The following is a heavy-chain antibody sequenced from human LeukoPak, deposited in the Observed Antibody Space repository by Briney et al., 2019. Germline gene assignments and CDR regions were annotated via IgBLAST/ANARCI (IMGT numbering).Heavy chain of an antibody. D-gene: IGHD1-26*01. CDR1: GFTVSSNY. CDR3: ARTRSGSYESDY. Sequence: GGSLRLSCAASGFTVSSNYMSWVRQAPGKGLEWVSVIYSSGSTYYADSVKGRFTISRDNSKNTLYLQMNSLRAEDTAVYYCARTRSGSYESDYWGQGTLVTVSS. V-gene: IGHV3-53*01. CDR2: IYSSGST. J-gene: IGHJ4*02.